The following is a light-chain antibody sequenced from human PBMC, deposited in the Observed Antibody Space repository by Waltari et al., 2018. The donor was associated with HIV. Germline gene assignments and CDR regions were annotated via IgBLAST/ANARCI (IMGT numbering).Light chain of an antibody. CDR1: SSDVFNYNY. J-gene: IGLJ1*01. Sequence: QSTLTQPVSVSGSPGQSITISCTGTSSDVFNYNYVSWYQQHPDRAPKLMIYKVSNRPSGVSNRFSGSKSGNTASLTISGLQAEDEADYYCSSYTRSSTYVFGTGTKVTVL. CDR2: KVS. CDR3: SSYTRSSTYV. V-gene: IGLV2-14*01.